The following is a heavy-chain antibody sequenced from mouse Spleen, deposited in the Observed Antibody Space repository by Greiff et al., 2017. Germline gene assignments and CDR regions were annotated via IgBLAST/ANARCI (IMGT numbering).Heavy chain of an antibody. J-gene: IGHJ2*01. CDR2: IRSKSNNYAT. CDR3: VRGRTALDY. CDR1: GFSFNTYA. D-gene: IGHD4-1*01. Sequence: EVHLVESGGGLVQPKGSLKLSCTASGFSFNTYAMNWVRQAPGKGLEWVARIRSKSNNYATYYADSVKDRFTISRDDSESMLYLQMNNLKTEDTAMYYCVRGRTALDYWGQGTTLTVSS. V-gene: IGHV10-1*01.